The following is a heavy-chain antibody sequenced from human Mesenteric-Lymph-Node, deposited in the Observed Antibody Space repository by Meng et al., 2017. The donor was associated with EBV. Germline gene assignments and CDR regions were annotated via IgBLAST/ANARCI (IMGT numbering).Heavy chain of an antibody. Sequence: QVQHQPGGEGMLEPSETLPLTCEASGGSFSGYHWGWIRQPPGKGLEWIGEINHSGSTNYSPSLKSRVTISGDTSKKEFSLKLTSVTAADTAVYYCARGAAFLVQWGQGTLVTVSS. CDR1: GGSFSGYH. D-gene: IGHD3-10*01. CDR3: ARGAAFLVQ. CDR2: INHSGST. V-gene: IGHV4-34*01. J-gene: IGHJ4*02.